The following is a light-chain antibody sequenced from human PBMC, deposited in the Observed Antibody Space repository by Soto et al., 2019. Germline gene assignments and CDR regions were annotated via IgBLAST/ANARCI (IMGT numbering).Light chain of an antibody. J-gene: IGKJ1*01. CDR1: QTITNL. Sequence: DIQLTQSPSTLAASVGDRVTITFRASQTITNLLAWFQQKPGKALEILIYKASSLQSGVPSRFSGSGSGTEFTLTTSSLQPDDSATYYCLQYYDYRTFGQGTKVDIK. CDR2: KAS. V-gene: IGKV1-5*03. CDR3: LQYYDYRT.